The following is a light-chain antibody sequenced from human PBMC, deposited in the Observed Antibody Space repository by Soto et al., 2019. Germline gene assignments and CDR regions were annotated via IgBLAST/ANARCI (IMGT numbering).Light chain of an antibody. CDR1: QSISSY. CDR3: QQSYRTPWT. Sequence: DIQMTQSPSSLSASVGERVTITCRASQSISSYLNWYQQKPGKAPKLLIYAASSLQSGVPSRFSGSGSGTDFTLTSSRLQPEDFATYYWQQSYRTPWTFGQGTKVEIK. V-gene: IGKV1-39*01. J-gene: IGKJ1*01. CDR2: AAS.